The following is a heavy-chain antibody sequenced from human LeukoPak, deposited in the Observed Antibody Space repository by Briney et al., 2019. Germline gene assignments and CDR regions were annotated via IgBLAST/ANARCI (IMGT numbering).Heavy chain of an antibody. D-gene: IGHD3-3*01. Sequence: SETLSLTCTVSGGSISSGDYYWSWIRQPPGKRLEWIGYIYYSGSTYYNPSLKSRVTISVDTSKNQFSLKLSSVTAADTAVYYRVRGRLRFFGGRGGNWFDPWGQGTLVTVSS. CDR2: IYYSGST. V-gene: IGHV4-30-4*08. J-gene: IGHJ5*02. CDR3: VRGRLRFFGGRGGNWFDP. CDR1: GGSISSGDYY.